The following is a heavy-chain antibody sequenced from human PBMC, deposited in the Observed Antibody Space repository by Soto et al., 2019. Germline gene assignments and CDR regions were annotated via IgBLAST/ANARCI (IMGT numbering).Heavy chain of an antibody. CDR3: VVAGSGPFDY. J-gene: IGHJ4*02. D-gene: IGHD3-10*01. CDR2: ISYDGSNK. V-gene: IGHV3-30-3*01. Sequence: QVQLVESGGGVVQPGRSLRLSCAASGFTFSSYAMHWVRQAPGKGLEWVAVISYDGSNKYYADSVKGRFTISRDNSKNTLYLQMNSRRAEDTAVYYCVVAGSGPFDYWGQGTLVTVSS. CDR1: GFTFSSYA.